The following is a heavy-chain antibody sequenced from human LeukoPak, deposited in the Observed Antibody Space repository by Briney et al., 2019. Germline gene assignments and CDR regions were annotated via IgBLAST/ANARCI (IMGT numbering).Heavy chain of an antibody. CDR2: IIPILGIA. CDR1: GGTFSSYA. Sequence: WASVKVSCKASGGTFSSYAISWVRQAPGQGLGWMGRIIPILGIANYAQKFQGRVTITADKSTSTAYMELSSLRSEDTAVYYCAAPPSIAAAGTFFDYWGQGTLVTVSS. D-gene: IGHD6-13*01. J-gene: IGHJ4*02. V-gene: IGHV1-69*04. CDR3: AAPPSIAAAGTFFDY.